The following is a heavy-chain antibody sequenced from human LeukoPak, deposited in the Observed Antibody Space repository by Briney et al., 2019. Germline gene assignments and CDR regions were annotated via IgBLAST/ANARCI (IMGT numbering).Heavy chain of an antibody. CDR1: GFTFSNYA. Sequence: GGSLILSCAASGFTFSNYAMSWVRQAPGKGLEWVSGISDSGGIYYVDSVKGRFTISRDNSKNMLHLEMNSLKVEDTAIYHCAKEIGAGGNPSFDFWGQGILVSVSS. D-gene: IGHD6-13*01. CDR3: AKEIGAGGNPSFDF. V-gene: IGHV3-23*01. CDR2: ISDSGGI. J-gene: IGHJ4*02.